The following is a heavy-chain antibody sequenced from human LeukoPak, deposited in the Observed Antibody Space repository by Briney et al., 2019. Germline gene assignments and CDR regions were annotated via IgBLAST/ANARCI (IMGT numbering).Heavy chain of an antibody. CDR3: GTSRSRTSGFDY. J-gene: IGHJ4*02. D-gene: IGHD2-8*02. CDR1: GFTFTNYW. Sequence: TGGSLRLSCAASGFTFTNYWMNWVRQAPGKGLEWVSVIYNDGGTYYADSVKGRFTISRDNSKNTLYLQMNSLRAEDTAVYYCGTSRSRTSGFDYWGQGTLVTVSS. CDR2: IYNDGGT. V-gene: IGHV3-53*01.